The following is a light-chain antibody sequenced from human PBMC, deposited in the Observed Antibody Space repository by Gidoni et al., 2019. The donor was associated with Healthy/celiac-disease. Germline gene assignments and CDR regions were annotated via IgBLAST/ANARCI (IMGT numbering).Light chain of an antibody. CDR2: LGS. CDR3: MQALQTPGVT. Sequence: DIVMTQSPFSLPVTPGEPASISCRSSQSLLHSNGYSYLDWYLQKPGQSPQLLIYLGSNRAPGVPDRFSGSGSGTDFTLKISRVEAEDVGVYYCMQALQTPGVTFXHXTKVEIK. V-gene: IGKV2-28*01. J-gene: IGKJ1*01. CDR1: QSLLHSNGYSY.